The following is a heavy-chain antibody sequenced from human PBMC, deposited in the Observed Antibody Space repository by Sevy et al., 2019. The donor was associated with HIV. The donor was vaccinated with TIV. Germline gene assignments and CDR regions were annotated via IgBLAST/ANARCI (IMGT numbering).Heavy chain of an antibody. J-gene: IGHJ5*02. Sequence: ASVKVSCKASGYTFTSYDINWVRQATGQGREWMGWMNPNSGNTGYAKKFQGRVTMTRNTSISSAYMGLSSLRSEDTDVYYCARGKQYYDFWSGYYRANWFDPWGQGTLVTVSS. CDR1: GYTFTSYD. CDR3: ARGKQYYDFWSGYYRANWFDP. V-gene: IGHV1-8*01. D-gene: IGHD3-3*01. CDR2: MNPNSGNT.